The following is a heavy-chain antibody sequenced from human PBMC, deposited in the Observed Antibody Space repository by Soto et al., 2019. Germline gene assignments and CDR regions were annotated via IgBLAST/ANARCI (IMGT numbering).Heavy chain of an antibody. V-gene: IGHV1-69*06. J-gene: IGHJ6*02. CDR2: IIPIFGTA. CDR1: GGTFSSYA. D-gene: IGHD1-7*01. CDR3: ARDVELRSRSFYYYYYYGMDV. Sequence: SVKVSCKASGGTFSSYAISCVRQAPGQGLEWMGGIIPIFGTANYAQKFQGRVTITADKSTSTAYMELSSLRSEDTAVYYCARDVELRSRSFYYYYYYGMDVWGQGTTVTVSS.